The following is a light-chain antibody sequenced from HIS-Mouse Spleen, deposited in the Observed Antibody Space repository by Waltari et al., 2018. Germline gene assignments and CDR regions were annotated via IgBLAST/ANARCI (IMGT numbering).Light chain of an antibody. V-gene: IGLV2-23*01. CDR3: CSYAGSSTYWV. Sequence: QSALTQPASVSGSPGQSITISCTGTSSDVGSYNLVSWYQQHPGKAPKLMIYEGSKRPSGVSNRFSGSKSGNTASLTSAGLQAEDEADYYCCSYAGSSTYWVFVGGTKLTVL. J-gene: IGLJ3*02. CDR2: EGS. CDR1: SSDVGSYNL.